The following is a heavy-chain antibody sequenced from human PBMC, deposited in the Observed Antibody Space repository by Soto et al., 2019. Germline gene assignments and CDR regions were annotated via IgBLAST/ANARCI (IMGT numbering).Heavy chain of an antibody. V-gene: IGHV3-33*01. Sequence: QVQLVESGGGVVQPGRSLRLSCAASGFTFNNYGMHWVRQAPGKGLEWLAVIWNDGSNNYYANSVKGRFTISRDTSKNTLYPQMTSLRAEDTAVYYCARRQIPPPTRGAANARGGMDVWGQGTTVTVSS. CDR3: ARRQIPPPTRGAANARGGMDV. CDR1: GFTFNNYG. CDR2: IWNDGSNN. D-gene: IGHD6-13*01. J-gene: IGHJ6*02.